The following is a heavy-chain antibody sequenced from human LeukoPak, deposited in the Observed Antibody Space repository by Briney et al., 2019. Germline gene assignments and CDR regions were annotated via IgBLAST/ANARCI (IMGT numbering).Heavy chain of an antibody. J-gene: IGHJ5*02. V-gene: IGHV4-61*02. CDR2: IYTSGST. D-gene: IGHD3-10*01. Sequence: SQTLSLTCTVSGGSISSGSYYWSWIRQPAGKGLEWIGRIYTSGSTNYNPSLKSRVTISVDTSKNQFSLKLSSVTAADTAVYYCARGVIGPWGQGTLVTVSS. CDR3: ARGVIGP. CDR1: GGSISSGSYY.